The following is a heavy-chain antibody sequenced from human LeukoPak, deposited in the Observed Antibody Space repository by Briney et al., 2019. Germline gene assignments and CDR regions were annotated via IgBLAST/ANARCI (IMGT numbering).Heavy chain of an antibody. V-gene: IGHV4-34*01. CDR1: GGSFSGHY. Sequence: PSETLSLTCAVYGGSFSGHYWTWIRQPPGKGLEWIGESTHSGSTNYNPSLKTRVTISVDTSKNQFSLKVTSVSAADTAVNYCARGRTGAAALDFWGPGILVTVSS. D-gene: IGHD2-2*01. CDR2: STHSGST. J-gene: IGHJ4*02. CDR3: ARGRTGAAALDF.